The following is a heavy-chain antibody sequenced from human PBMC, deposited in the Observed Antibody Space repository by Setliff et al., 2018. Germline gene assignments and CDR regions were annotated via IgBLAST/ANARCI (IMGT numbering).Heavy chain of an antibody. J-gene: IGHJ4*02. CDR2: IGTYDANT. D-gene: IGHD2-15*01. Sequence: ASVKVSCKASGYTFKNYGVSWVRQAPGQGLEWMGWIGTYDANTIYSQRFQGRVIMTTDTSTSTVYMDLRNLRSDDTAVYYCARDKPDFVVVEAAARLDYWGQGSLVTVSS. V-gene: IGHV1-18*01. CDR1: GYTFKNYG. CDR3: ARDKPDFVVVEAAARLDY.